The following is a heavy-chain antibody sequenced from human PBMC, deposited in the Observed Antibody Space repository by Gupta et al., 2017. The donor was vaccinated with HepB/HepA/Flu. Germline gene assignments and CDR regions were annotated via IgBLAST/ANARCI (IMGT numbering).Heavy chain of an antibody. CDR2: IYYSGST. CDR1: GGSISSSSYY. CDR3: ARITGRNNYFDY. J-gene: IGHJ4*02. D-gene: IGHD2/OR15-2a*01. V-gene: IGHV4-39*01. Sequence: QLQLQESGPGLVKPSETLSLTCTVSGGSISSSSYYWGWIRQPPGKGLEWIGSIYYSGSTYYNPSLKSRVTISVDTSKNQFSLKLSSVTAADTAGYYCARITGRNNYFDYWGQGTLVTVSS.